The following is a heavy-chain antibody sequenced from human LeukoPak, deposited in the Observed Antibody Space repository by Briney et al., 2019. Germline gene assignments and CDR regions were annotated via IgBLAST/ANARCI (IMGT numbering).Heavy chain of an antibody. Sequence: PSETLSLTCAVYGGSFSGYYWSWIRQPPGKGLEWIGEINHSGSTNYNPSLKSRVTISVDTSKNQFSLKLSSVTAADTAVYYCARISPSLGCLVQPFAYWAQGTLVTASS. J-gene: IGHJ4*02. CDR2: INHSGST. CDR3: ARISPSLGCLVQPFAY. D-gene: IGHD6-19*01. CDR1: GGSFSGYY. V-gene: IGHV4-34*01.